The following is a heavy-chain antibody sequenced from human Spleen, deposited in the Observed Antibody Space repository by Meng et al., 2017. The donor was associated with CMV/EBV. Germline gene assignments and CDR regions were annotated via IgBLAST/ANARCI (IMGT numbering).Heavy chain of an antibody. D-gene: IGHD5-24*01. V-gene: IGHV3-30*02. CDR1: FSSYG. Sequence: FSSYGMHWVRQAPGKGLEWVAFIRHDGSNRYYADSVKGRVTISRDNSKNTLYLQMNSLRAEDTARYHCAKDMSPLYGDRWQTYYFDYWGQGTLVTVSS. CDR3: AKDMSPLYGDRWQTYYFDY. CDR2: IRHDGSNR. J-gene: IGHJ4*02.